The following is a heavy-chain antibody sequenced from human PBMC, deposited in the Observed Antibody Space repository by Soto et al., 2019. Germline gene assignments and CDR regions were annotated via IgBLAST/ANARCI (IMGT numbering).Heavy chain of an antibody. V-gene: IGHV4-30-2*02. D-gene: IGHD1-20*01. CDR3: ARPTYNSGSPFDY. CDR2: IYHSGST. J-gene: IGHJ4*02. Sequence: SETLSLTCAVSGGSISSGGYSWSWIRQPPGKGLEWIGYIYHSGSTYYSPSLKSRVTISVDTSKNQFSLKLSSVTAADTAVYYCARPTYNSGSPFDYWGQGTLVTVSS. CDR1: GGSISSGGYS.